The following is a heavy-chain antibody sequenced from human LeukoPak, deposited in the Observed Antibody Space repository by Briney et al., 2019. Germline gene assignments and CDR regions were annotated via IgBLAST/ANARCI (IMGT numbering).Heavy chain of an antibody. CDR3: ARERTMIVGAIRGAFDY. CDR2: ISYDGSNK. D-gene: IGHD1-26*01. V-gene: IGHV3-30-3*01. Sequence: GGSLRLSCAASGFTFSIYAMHGVRQAPGKGLEWVAVISYDGSNKYYADSVKGRFTISRDNSKNTLYLQMNSLRAEDTAVYYCARERTMIVGAIRGAFDYWGQGTLVTVSS. CDR1: GFTFSIYA. J-gene: IGHJ4*02.